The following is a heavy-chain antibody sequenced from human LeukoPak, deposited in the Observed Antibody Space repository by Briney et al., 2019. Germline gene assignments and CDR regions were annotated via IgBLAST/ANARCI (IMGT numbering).Heavy chain of an antibody. CDR3: AKDATGGYDFWGAHPSYMDV. CDR1: GFTFSSYA. J-gene: IGHJ6*03. D-gene: IGHD3-3*01. Sequence: GGSLRLSCAASGFTFSSYAMSWVRQAPGKGLEWVSAISVISGSTYYADSVKGRFTISRDNSKNTLYLQMNSLRAEDTAVYYCAKDATGGYDFWGAHPSYMDVWGKGTTVTLSS. CDR2: ISVISGST. V-gene: IGHV3-23*01.